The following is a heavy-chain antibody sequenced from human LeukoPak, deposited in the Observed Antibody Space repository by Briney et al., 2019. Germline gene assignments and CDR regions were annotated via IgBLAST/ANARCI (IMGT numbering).Heavy chain of an antibody. CDR1: GFTFSSYA. V-gene: IGHV3-23*01. CDR2: ISGSGGST. CDR3: AKRPSVGIDIVVVPAANNWFDP. D-gene: IGHD2-2*01. J-gene: IGHJ5*02. Sequence: GGSLRLSCAASGFTFSSYAMSWVRQAPGKGLEWVSAISGSGGSTYYADSVKGRFTISRDNSKNTLYLQMNSLRAEAPAVYYCAKRPSVGIDIVVVPAANNWFDPWGQGALVTVSS.